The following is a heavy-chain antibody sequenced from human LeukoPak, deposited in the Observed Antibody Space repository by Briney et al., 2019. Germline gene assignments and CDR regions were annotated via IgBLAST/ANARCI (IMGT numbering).Heavy chain of an antibody. D-gene: IGHD1-26*01. J-gene: IGHJ6*03. Sequence: QPGRSLRLSCAASGFTFSSYGMHWVRQAPGKGLEWVAVISYDGSNKYYADSVKGRFTISRDNSKNTLYLQMNSLRAEDTAVYYCARGGRKVGATADWYYYMDVWGKGTTVTVSS. CDR3: ARGGRKVGATADWYYYMDV. V-gene: IGHV3-30*03. CDR1: GFTFSSYG. CDR2: ISYDGSNK.